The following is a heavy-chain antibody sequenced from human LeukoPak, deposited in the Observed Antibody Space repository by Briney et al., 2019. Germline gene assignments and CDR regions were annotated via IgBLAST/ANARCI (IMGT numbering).Heavy chain of an antibody. V-gene: IGHV3-21*03. CDR2: ISSSSSYI. CDR3: TADVPGGAYPFDS. Sequence: PGGSLRLSCAASGFTFSSYSMNWVRQAPGKGLEWVSSISSSSSYIYYADSVKGRFTISRDNAKNSLYLQMNSLKTEDTAFYYCTADVPGGAYPFDSWGQGTLVTVSS. D-gene: IGHD2-8*02. CDR1: GFTFSSYS. J-gene: IGHJ4*02.